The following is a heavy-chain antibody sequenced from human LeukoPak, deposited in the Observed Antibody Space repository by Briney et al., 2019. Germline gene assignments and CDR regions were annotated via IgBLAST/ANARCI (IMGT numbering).Heavy chain of an antibody. J-gene: IGHJ4*02. D-gene: IGHD6-19*01. Sequence: SETLSLTCAVSGYSISSGYYWGWIRQPPGKGLEWIGSIYHSGSTYYNPSLKSRVAISVDTSKNQFSLKLSSVTAADTAVYYCARDASSGWYGYFDYWGQGTLVTVSS. V-gene: IGHV4-38-2*02. CDR1: GYSISSGYY. CDR3: ARDASSGWYGYFDY. CDR2: IYHSGST.